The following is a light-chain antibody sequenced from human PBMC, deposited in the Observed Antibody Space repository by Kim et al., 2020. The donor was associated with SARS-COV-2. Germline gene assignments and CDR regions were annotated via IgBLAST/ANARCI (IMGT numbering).Light chain of an antibody. CDR3: MQSLHLPYS. CDR1: QSLLDTDAKTF. CDR2: EVS. J-gene: IGKJ2*03. V-gene: IGKV2D-29*01. Sequence: QPASNSCKSSQSLLDTDAKTFLSWYLQKPGQPPQLLIYEVSNRFSGVPDRFSGSVSGTDFTLKISRVEAEDGGVYFCMQSLHLPYSFGQGTKLEI.